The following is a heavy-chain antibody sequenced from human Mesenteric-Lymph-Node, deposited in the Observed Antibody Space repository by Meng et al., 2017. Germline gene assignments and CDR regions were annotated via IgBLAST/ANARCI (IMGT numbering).Heavy chain of an antibody. J-gene: IGHJ4*02. CDR3: ARDTPGLLFDY. V-gene: IGHV3-21*01. D-gene: IGHD5-18*01. Sequence: EVQLVESGGGLVKPGGYLRLSCAASGFTFSSYTMNWVRRAPGKGLEWVSSISSSSNYIYSADSVKGRFTISRGNAKNSLYLQMNSLRAEDTAVYYCARDTPGLLFDYWGQGTLVTVSS. CDR1: GFTFSSYT. CDR2: ISSSSNYI.